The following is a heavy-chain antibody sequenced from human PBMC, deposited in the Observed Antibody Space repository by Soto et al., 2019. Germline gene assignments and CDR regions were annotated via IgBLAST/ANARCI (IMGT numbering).Heavy chain of an antibody. CDR3: ARGPSYDFWSGQNWFDP. CDR1: GGSISSYY. D-gene: IGHD3-3*01. V-gene: IGHV4-59*01. CDR2: IYYSGST. Sequence: SETLSLTCTVSGGSISSYYWSWIRQPPGKGLEWIGYIYYSGSTNYNPSLKSRVTISVDTSKNQFSLKLSSVTAADTAVYYCARGPSYDFWSGQNWFDPWGQGTLVTVS. J-gene: IGHJ5*02.